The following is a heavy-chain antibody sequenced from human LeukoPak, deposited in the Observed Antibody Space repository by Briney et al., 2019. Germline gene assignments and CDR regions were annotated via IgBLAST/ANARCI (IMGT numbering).Heavy chain of an antibody. J-gene: IGHJ4*02. CDR1: GYSFNHYW. CDR2: IYPLDSDS. Sequence: GESLKISCMGSGYSFNHYWIGWVRQMPGKGLEWMGIIYPLDSDSRYSPSFQGQVTFSVDKSIDTASLQWSSLKASDTAMYYCARHDYAVGPTDYWGQGTLVTVSS. CDR3: ARHDYAVGPTDY. D-gene: IGHD4-17*01. V-gene: IGHV5-51*01.